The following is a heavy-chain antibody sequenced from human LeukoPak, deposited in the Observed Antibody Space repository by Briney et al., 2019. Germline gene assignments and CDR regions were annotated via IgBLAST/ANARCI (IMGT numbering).Heavy chain of an antibody. CDR3: ARERELELLPSGYYYGMDV. Sequence: GGSLRLSCAASGFTFSSAWMNWVRQAPGKGLEWVSYISSSSSTIYYADSVKGRFTISRDNAKNSLYLQMNSLRAEDTAVYYCARERELELLPSGYYYGMDVWGQGTTVTVSS. V-gene: IGHV3-48*01. CDR1: GFTFSSAW. CDR2: ISSSSSTI. D-gene: IGHD1-7*01. J-gene: IGHJ6*02.